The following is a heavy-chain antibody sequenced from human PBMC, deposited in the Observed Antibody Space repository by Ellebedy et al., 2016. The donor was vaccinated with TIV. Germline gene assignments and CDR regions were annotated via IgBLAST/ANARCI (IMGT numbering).Heavy chain of an antibody. Sequence: SETLSLTCAVSGYSISSGYYWGWIRPPPGKGLEWIASISFSGTTYYTPSLKSRVTISADTSKNQVSLKVTSVTAPDTAVYYCARGPVLYNFDAFDIWGQGTMVTVSS. CDR3: ARGPVLYNFDAFDI. D-gene: IGHD1-1*01. J-gene: IGHJ3*02. V-gene: IGHV4-38-2*01. CDR2: ISFSGTT. CDR1: GYSISSGYY.